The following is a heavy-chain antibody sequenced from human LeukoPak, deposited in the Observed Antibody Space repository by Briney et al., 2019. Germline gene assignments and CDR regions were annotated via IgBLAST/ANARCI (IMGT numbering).Heavy chain of an antibody. CDR3: ARDDTVGILDL. D-gene: IGHD7-27*01. V-gene: IGHV4-59*01. J-gene: IGHJ5*02. Sequence: SETLSLTCTVSGASMRTFSWTWIWQSPGKQLEWIGYVYSSGTTKYNPSLKSRASISIDLSRNQFSLNLYSVTSADTGLYFCARDDTVGILDLWGQGILVTVSS. CDR2: VYSSGTT. CDR1: GASMRTFS.